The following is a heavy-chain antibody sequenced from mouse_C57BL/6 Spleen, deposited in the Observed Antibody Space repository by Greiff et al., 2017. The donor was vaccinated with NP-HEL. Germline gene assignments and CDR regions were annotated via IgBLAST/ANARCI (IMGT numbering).Heavy chain of an antibody. CDR1: GYTFTDYN. CDR2: INPNNGGT. Sequence: EVQLQQSGPELVKPGASVKIPCKASGYTFTDYNMDWVKQSPGQSLEWIGYINPNNGGTIYNQKFKCKATLPAAKSSSTAYMELRSLPSEDTEVYYSGRVFYYGSSYGFAYWGQGTLVTVSA. J-gene: IGHJ3*01. D-gene: IGHD1-1*01. CDR3: GRVFYYGSSYGFAY. V-gene: IGHV1-18*01.